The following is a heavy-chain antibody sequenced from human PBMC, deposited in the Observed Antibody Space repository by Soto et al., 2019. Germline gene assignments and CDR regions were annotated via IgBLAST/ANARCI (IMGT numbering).Heavy chain of an antibody. J-gene: IGHJ4*02. CDR3: ARDLGYYDSSGYFDY. Sequence: QVQLVESGGGLVKPGGSLRLSCAASGFTFSDSYMSWIRQPPGKGLEWVSYISSRGSIIYYADSVKGRFTISRDNAKNSLYLQMNSLRAEDTAVYYCARDLGYYDSSGYFDYWGQGTLVTVSS. CDR2: ISSRGSII. V-gene: IGHV3-11*01. CDR1: GFTFSDSY. D-gene: IGHD3-22*01.